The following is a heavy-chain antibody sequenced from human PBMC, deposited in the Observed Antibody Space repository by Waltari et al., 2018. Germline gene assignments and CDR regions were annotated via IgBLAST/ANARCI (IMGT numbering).Heavy chain of an antibody. CDR2: IYYSGST. J-gene: IGHJ6*02. D-gene: IGHD4-17*01. CDR1: GGSISSHY. CDR3: ARAGTTLDYGMDV. V-gene: IGHV4-59*11. Sequence: QVQLQESGPGLVKPSETLSLTCTVSGGSISSHYWSWIRQPPGKGLEWIGYIYYSGSTNYNPSRKSRVTISVDTSKNQFSLKLSSVTAADTAVYYCARAGTTLDYGMDVWGQGTTITVSS.